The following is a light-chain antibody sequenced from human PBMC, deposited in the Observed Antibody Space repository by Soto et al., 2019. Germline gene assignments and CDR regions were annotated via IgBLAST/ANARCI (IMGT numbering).Light chain of an antibody. J-gene: IGKJ3*01. CDR3: QQLNSFSIS. V-gene: IGKV1-9*01. CDR1: QGIANF. CDR2: AAS. Sequence: IPLTQSPSSLSASVGDRVTISCRASQGIANFLAWYQQKPGKAPKLLIYAASTLRCGVPSRFSVSGSGIYFSVTISSLQPEDFATNHGQQLNSFSISFGPWTKVDIK.